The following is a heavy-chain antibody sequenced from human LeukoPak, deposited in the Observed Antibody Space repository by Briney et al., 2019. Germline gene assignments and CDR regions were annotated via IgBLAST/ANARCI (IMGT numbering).Heavy chain of an antibody. CDR3: AKDRSVAGRVYWFDY. CDR2: IRYDGSNK. CDR1: GFTFSSDG. J-gene: IGHJ4*02. Sequence: GGALRLSFAAAGFTFSSDGMHWGRGAAGKGVEGGGFIRYDGSNKYYSESGKGGVTISRDNSKNTLYLQMNSLRAEDTAVYYCAKDRSVAGRVYWFDYWGQGTLVTVSS. V-gene: IGHV3-30*02. D-gene: IGHD6-19*01.